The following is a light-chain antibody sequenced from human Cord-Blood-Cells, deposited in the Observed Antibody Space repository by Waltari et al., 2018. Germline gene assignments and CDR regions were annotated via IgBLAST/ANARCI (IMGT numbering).Light chain of an antibody. V-gene: IGLV8-61*01. CDR2: STT. CDR3: VLYMGSGAWV. CDR1: SGSVSTSYY. Sequence: QTVVTQEPSFSVSPGGTVTLTCGLSSGSVSTSYYPSWYQQTPGQAPRPLIYSTTTRSSGVPDRFAGSILGNKAALSITGAQADDESDYYCVLYMGSGAWVFGGGTKLTVL. J-gene: IGLJ3*02.